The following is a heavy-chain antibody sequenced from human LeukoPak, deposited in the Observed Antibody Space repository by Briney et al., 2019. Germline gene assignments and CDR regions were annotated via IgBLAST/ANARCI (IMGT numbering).Heavy chain of an antibody. D-gene: IGHD2-15*01. CDR3: VRDNPRCCGVVPANIDDY. CDR2: ISSSSTNI. V-gene: IGHV3-21*01. CDR1: GFTFSRYN. J-gene: IGHJ4*02. Sequence: GGSLRLSCAASGFTFSRYNVNWVRQAPGKGLEWVSSISSSSTNIYYADSVKGRFTISRDNAKNSLFLQMHSLRAEDTAVYYCVRDNPRCCGVVPANIDDYWGQGTLVTVSS.